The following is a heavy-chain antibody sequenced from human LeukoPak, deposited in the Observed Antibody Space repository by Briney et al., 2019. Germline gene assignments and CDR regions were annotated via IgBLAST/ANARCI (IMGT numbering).Heavy chain of an antibody. J-gene: IGHJ6*02. CDR2: INPNSGGT. D-gene: IGHD6-19*01. CDR3: ARESSGWSLRGDMDV. CDR1: GYTFTGYY. V-gene: IGHV1-2*04. Sequence: GASVKVSCKASGYTFTGYYMHWVRQAPGQGLEWMGWINPNSGGTNYAQKFQGWVTMTRDTSISTAYMELGRLRSDDTAVYYCARESSGWSLRGDMDVWGQGTTVTVSS.